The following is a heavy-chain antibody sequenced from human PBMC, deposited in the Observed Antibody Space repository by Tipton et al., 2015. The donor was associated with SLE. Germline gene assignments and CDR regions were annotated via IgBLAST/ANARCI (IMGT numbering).Heavy chain of an antibody. CDR1: DDSISSSRYY. Sequence: TLSLTCTVSDDSISSSRYYWGWIRQPPGKGLEWVGSISYSGSTYYNPSLMSRVAISVDTSKNQFPLKLSSVTAADTAVYYCARHFRDSGWYYFDNWGQGTLVTVSS. CDR3: ARHFRDSGWYYFDN. V-gene: IGHV4-39*01. CDR2: ISYSGST. J-gene: IGHJ4*02. D-gene: IGHD6-19*01.